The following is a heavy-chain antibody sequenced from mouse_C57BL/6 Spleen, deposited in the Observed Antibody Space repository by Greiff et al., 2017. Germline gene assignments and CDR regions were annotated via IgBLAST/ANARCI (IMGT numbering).Heavy chain of an antibody. J-gene: IGHJ2*01. Sequence: QVQLQQPGAELVKPGASVKLSCKASGYTFTSYWMHWVKQRPGRGLGWIGRIDPNSGGTKYNEKFKSKATLTVDKPSSTAYMPLSSLTSEDSAVYYCARWGPDYWGQGTTLTVSS. CDR2: IDPNSGGT. CDR3: ARWGPDY. V-gene: IGHV1-72*01. CDR1: GYTFTSYW.